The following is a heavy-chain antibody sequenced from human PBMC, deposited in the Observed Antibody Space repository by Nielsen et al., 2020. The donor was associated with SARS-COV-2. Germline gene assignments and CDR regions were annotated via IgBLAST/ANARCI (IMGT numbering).Heavy chain of an antibody. CDR3: ARIRYSSPFALAYYYYGMDV. Sequence: SGPTLVKPTQTLTLTCTFSGFSLSTSGMCVSWIRQPPGKALEWLARIDWDDDKYYSTSLKTRLTISKDTSKNQVVLTMTNMDPVDTATYYCARIRYSSPFALAYYYYGMDVWGQGTTVTVSS. V-gene: IGHV2-70*11. D-gene: IGHD6-13*01. CDR2: IDWDDDK. CDR1: GFSLSTSGMC. J-gene: IGHJ6*02.